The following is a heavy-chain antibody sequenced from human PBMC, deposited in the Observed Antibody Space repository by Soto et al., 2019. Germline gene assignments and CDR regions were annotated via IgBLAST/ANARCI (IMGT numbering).Heavy chain of an antibody. CDR3: ARERCSGTPGFSFDY. CDR1: GDSVSSNSAA. CDR2: TYYRSKWYS. J-gene: IGHJ4*02. V-gene: IGHV6-1*01. D-gene: IGHD2-2*01. Sequence: SQTLSLTCAISGDSVSSNSAAWNWIRQSPSRGLEWLGRTYYRSKWYSDYAASVKSRITITSDTPKNQFSLQLNSVTPEDTAVFYCARERCSGTPGFSFDYWGKGTLVTVPS.